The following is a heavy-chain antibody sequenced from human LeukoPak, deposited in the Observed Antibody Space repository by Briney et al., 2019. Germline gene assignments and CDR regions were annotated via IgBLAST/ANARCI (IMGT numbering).Heavy chain of an antibody. CDR2: IYYSGST. V-gene: IGHV4-31*03. D-gene: IGHD2-21*02. CDR3: ARVEGGGDWVDY. Sequence: SETLSLTCTVSGGSISSGGYYWSWIRQHPGKGLEWIGYIYYSGSTYYNPSLKSRVTISVDTSKNQFSLKLSSVTAADTAVYYCARVEGGGDWVDYWGQGTLATVSS. CDR1: GGSISSGGYY. J-gene: IGHJ4*02.